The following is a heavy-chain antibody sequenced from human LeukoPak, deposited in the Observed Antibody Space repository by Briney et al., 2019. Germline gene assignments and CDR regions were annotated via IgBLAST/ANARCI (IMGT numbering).Heavy chain of an antibody. CDR1: GGSFSGYY. D-gene: IGHD2-15*01. V-gene: IGHV4-34*01. J-gene: IGHJ4*02. CDR3: ASEGYCSGGSCYSAY. Sequence: SETLSLTCAVYGGSFSGYYWSWIRQPPGKGLEWIGEINHSGSNNYNPSLKSRVTISVATSKNQFSLQLSSVTAADTAVYYCASEGYCSGGSCYSAYWGQGTLVTVSS. CDR2: INHSGSN.